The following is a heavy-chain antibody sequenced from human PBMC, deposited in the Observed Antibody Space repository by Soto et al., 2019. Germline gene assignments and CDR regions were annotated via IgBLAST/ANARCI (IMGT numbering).Heavy chain of an antibody. Sequence: PSETLSLTCTVSGGSISGYYRSWIRQPPGKGLEWIGYIYYSGSTNYNPSLKSRVTISVDTSKNQFSLKLSSVTAADTAVDYCARDVVAPTSWFGPWGQGTLVTVSS. V-gene: IGHV4-59*01. J-gene: IGHJ5*02. D-gene: IGHD2-2*01. CDR1: GGSISGYY. CDR3: ARDVVAPTSWFGP. CDR2: IYYSGST.